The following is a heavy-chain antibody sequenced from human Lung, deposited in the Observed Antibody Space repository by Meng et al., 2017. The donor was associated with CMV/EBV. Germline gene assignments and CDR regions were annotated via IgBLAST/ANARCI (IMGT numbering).Heavy chain of an antibody. J-gene: IGHJ4*02. CDR3: AHSRGHSYEYFDY. CDR2: IYWDDDK. V-gene: IGHV2-5*02. D-gene: IGHD5-18*01. CDR1: GFSFSTSGVS. Sequence: QITLKESGPTLVKPTQHLTLTCSFSGFSFSTSGVSVGWIRQPPGKALDWLALIYWDDDKRYSPSLKSRLTITKDTSKHQVVLTMTNMDPVDTTTYYCAHSRGHSYEYFDYWGQGTLVTVSS.